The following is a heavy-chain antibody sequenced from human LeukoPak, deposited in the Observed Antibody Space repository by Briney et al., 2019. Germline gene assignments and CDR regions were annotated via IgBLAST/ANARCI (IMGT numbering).Heavy chain of an antibody. J-gene: IGHJ4*02. V-gene: IGHV3-74*03. CDR2: ISPDGSTT. CDR1: GFTFSRYW. Sequence: GGSLRLSCAASGFTFSRYWMHWVRQAPGKGLMWVSRISPDGSTTLYADSVKGRFTISRDNAKNTLYLQMNSLGAEDTAVYYCAKSRSYRFDYWGQGTLVTVSS. D-gene: IGHD1-26*01. CDR3: AKSRSYRFDY.